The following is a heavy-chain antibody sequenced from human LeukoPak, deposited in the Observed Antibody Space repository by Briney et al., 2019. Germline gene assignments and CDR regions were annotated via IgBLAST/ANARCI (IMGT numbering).Heavy chain of an antibody. CDR2: ISAYNGNT. J-gene: IGHJ4*02. CDR3: ARDTDTGNYYGSGSYYSPPGY. CDR1: GYTFTSYG. V-gene: IGHV1-18*01. Sequence: ASVKVSCKASGYTFTSYGISWVRQAHGQGLEWMGWISAYNGNTNYAQKFQGRVTMTTDTFTSIAYMELRSLRSDDTAMHHCARDTDTGNYYGSGSYYSPPGYWGQGTLVTVSS. D-gene: IGHD3-10*01.